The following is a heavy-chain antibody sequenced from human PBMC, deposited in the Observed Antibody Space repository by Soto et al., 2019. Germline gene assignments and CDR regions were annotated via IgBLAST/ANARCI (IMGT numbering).Heavy chain of an antibody. Sequence: EVQLVESGGGLVKPGGSLRLSCAASGFTFSNAWMSWVRXXXXXXXXXXXXIKSKTDGGTTDYAAPVKGRFTISRDDSKXTLYXXXXXXXXXXXXXXXXXXXXXXXXXXXXXXXXXGQGTTVTVSS. J-gene: IGHJ6*02. CDR2: IKSKTDGGTT. V-gene: IGHV3-15*01. CDR3: XXXXXXXXXXXXXXXX. CDR1: GFTFSNAW.